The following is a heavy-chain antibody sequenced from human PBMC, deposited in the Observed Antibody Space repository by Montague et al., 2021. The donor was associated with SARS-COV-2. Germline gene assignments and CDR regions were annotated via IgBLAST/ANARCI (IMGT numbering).Heavy chain of an antibody. CDR2: IYYSGST. D-gene: IGHD6-19*01. CDR3: ARTGYSSGWHSFDY. V-gene: IGHV4-39*07. J-gene: IGHJ4*02. CDR1: GGSISSSSYC. Sequence: SETLSLTCTVSGGSISSSSYCWGWIRQPPGKGLEWIGSIYYSGSTYYNPSLKSRVTISVDTSKNQFSLKLSSVTAADTAVYYCARTGYSSGWHSFDYWGQGTLVTVSS.